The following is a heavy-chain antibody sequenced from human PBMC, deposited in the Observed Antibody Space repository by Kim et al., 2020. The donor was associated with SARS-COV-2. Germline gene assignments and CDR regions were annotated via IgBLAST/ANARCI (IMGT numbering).Heavy chain of an antibody. CDR1: GYTFTGYY. Sequence: ASVKVSCKASGYTFTGYYMHWVRQAPGQGLEWMGWINPNSGGTNYAQKFQGWVTMTRDTSISTAYMELSRLRSDDTAVYYCARDPGYSYGEYYFDYWGQGAQVTVSS. CDR2: INPNSGGT. J-gene: IGHJ4*02. D-gene: IGHD5-18*01. V-gene: IGHV1-2*04. CDR3: ARDPGYSYGEYYFDY.